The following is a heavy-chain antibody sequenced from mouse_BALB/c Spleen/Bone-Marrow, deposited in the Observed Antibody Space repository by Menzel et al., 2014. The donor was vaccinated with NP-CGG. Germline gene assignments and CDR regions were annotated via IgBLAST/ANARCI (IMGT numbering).Heavy chain of an antibody. Sequence: EVMLVESGGGLVQPGGSLKLSCAASGFDFSSYWMSWVRQAPGKGLEWIGEINPVSSTINYTPSLKDKFIISRDNAKNTLYLQMSKVRSEDTALYYCARLYYYGQFAYWGQGTLVTVSA. CDR2: INPVSSTI. V-gene: IGHV4-1*02. CDR3: ARLYYYGQFAY. CDR1: GFDFSSYW. D-gene: IGHD1-1*01. J-gene: IGHJ3*01.